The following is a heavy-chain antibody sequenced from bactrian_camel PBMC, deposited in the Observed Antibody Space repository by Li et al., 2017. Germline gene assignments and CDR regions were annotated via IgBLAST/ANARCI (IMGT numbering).Heavy chain of an antibody. CDR3: VADLIRCGTVVGGRAWGAREFAY. CDR2: IYSFGGSA. CDR1: GYGYSTYC. J-gene: IGHJ4*01. Sequence: VQLVESGRDSVQAGGSLRLSCEASGYGYSTYCMGWFRQAPGKQREGVAVIYSFGGSAFYADSVKGLFTISLDDAQNTLSLQMNTLKLEDTAKYYCVADLIRCGTVVGGRAWGAREFAYWGQGTQVTGS. D-gene: IGHD6*01. V-gene: IGHV3S54*01.